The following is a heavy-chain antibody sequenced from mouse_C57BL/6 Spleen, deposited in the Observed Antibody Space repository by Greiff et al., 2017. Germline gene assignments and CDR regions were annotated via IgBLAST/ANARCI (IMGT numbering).Heavy chain of an antibody. CDR2: IWRGGST. D-gene: IGHD1-1*01. CDR1: GFSLTSSG. CDR3: AKRRAYGSSYERYVDV. V-gene: IGHV2-5*01. Sequence: QVQLKQSGPGLVQPSQSLSITCPVSGFSLTSSGVHWVRQSPGKGLEWLGVIWRGGSTDYNAAFMSRLSITKANSKSQGFFKMNSLQADDTAIYYCAKRRAYGSSYERYVDVWGTGTTVTVSS. J-gene: IGHJ1*03.